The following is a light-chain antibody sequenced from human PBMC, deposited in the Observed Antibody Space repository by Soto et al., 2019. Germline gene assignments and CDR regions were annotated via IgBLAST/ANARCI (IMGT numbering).Light chain of an antibody. CDR1: SSNIGSNY. CDR3: ATWDDSLSGVV. V-gene: IGLV1-47*01. Sequence: QAVVTQPPSASGTPGQRVTISCSGSSSNIGSNYVYWYQQLPETAPKLLIYRNNQRPSGVPDQFSGSKSGTSASLAISGLRSEDEADYYCATWDDSLSGVVFGGGTKLTVL. J-gene: IGLJ2*01. CDR2: RNN.